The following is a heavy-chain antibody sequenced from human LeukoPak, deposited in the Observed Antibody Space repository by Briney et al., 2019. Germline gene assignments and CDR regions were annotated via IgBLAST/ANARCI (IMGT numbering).Heavy chain of an antibody. Sequence: GGSLRLSCAASGFTFSSYWMHWVRQAPGKGLVWVSRINSDGSSTSYADSVKGRFTISRDNAKNTLYLQMNSLRAEDTALYYCAKDALLFYGSGSYYDYWGQGTLVTVSS. CDR3: AKDALLFYGSGSYYDY. J-gene: IGHJ4*02. CDR2: INSDGSST. CDR1: GFTFSSYW. V-gene: IGHV3-74*01. D-gene: IGHD3-10*01.